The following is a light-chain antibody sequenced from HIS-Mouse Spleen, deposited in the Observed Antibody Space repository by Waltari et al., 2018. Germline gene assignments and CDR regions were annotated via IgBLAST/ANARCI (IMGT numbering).Light chain of an antibody. CDR1: SRDVGGYNY. CDR3: YSTDSSGNHRV. V-gene: IGLV2-11*01. CDR2: DVS. Sequence: QSALTQPRSVSGSPGQSVTISCTGTSRDVGGYNYVSWYQQHPGKAPKLMIYDVSKRPSGVPDRFSGSSSGTMATLTISGAQVEDEADYYCYSTDSSGNHRVFGGGTKLTVL. J-gene: IGLJ2*01.